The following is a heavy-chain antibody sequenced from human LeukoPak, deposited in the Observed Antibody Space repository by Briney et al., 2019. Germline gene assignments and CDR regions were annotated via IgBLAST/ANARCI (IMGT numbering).Heavy chain of an antibody. V-gene: IGHV3-7*01. CDR1: GFTFSSYW. J-gene: IGHJ3*02. CDR3: ARASWNDAFDI. CDR2: IKQDGSEK. D-gene: IGHD1-1*01. Sequence: GGSLRLSCAASGFTFSSYWMSWVRQAPGKGLEWVAIIKQDGSEKYYVDSVKGRFTISRDNAKNSLYLQMNSLRAEDTAVYYCARASWNDAFDIWGQGTMVSVSS.